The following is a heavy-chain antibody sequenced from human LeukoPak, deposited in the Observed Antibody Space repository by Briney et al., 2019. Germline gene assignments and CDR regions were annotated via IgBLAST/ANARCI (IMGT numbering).Heavy chain of an antibody. CDR3: ARGSIAARSWFDL. CDR2: INHSGST. Sequence: PSETLSLTCAVYGGSFSGYYWSWIRQPPGKGLEWIGEINHSGSTNYNPSLKSRVTISVDTSKNQFSLKLSSVTAADTAVSYCARGSIAARSWFDLWGQGTLVTVSS. V-gene: IGHV4-34*01. D-gene: IGHD6-6*01. CDR1: GGSFSGYY. J-gene: IGHJ5*02.